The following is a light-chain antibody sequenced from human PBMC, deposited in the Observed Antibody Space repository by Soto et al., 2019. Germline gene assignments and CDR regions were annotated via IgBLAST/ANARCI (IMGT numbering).Light chain of an antibody. V-gene: IGKV1D-13*01. Sequence: AVQLTQSPSSLSASVGDRVTITCRASQGISSALAWYQQKPGKAPKLLIYDASSLESGVPSRFSGIGSGTDFTLTISSLQPEDFATYYCQQFNNYRLTFGGGTKVEIK. CDR1: QGISSA. CDR2: DAS. J-gene: IGKJ4*01. CDR3: QQFNNYRLT.